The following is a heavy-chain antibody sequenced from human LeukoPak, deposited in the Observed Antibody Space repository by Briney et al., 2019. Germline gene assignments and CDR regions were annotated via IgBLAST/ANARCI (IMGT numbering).Heavy chain of an antibody. D-gene: IGHD6-13*01. CDR1: GLTFSSFA. CDR2: ISGSGDST. Sequence: PGGSLRLSCAVSGLTFSSFAMSWVRQAPGKGLEWVSAISGSGDSTYYADSVKGRFTISGDNSKSTLFLQMNSLRAEDTAVYYCAKDRDYRSSWYTADYWGQGTLVTVSS. J-gene: IGHJ4*02. CDR3: AKDRDYRSSWYTADY. V-gene: IGHV3-23*01.